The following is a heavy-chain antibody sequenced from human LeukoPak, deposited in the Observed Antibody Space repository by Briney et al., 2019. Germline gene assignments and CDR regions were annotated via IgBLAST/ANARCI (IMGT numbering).Heavy chain of an antibody. Sequence: SETLSLTCTVPGDSISSYYWSWIPQPAGKGLEWIRRVYVTGSTNLNPALQSRVTMSVDPSKNQFALKLTSVTAADTAVYYCARDRQWLVDHWGQGTLVTVSS. CDR2: VYVTGST. V-gene: IGHV4-4*07. CDR3: ARDRQWLVDH. D-gene: IGHD6-19*01. CDR1: GDSISSYY. J-gene: IGHJ5*02.